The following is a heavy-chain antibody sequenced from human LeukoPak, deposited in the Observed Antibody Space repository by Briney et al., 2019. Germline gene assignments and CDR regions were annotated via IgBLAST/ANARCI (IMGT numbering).Heavy chain of an antibody. J-gene: IGHJ5*02. Sequence: SETLSLTCTVSGGSFTDYYWVWIRQPPGKGLEWIGSIYYRGNTFSNPSLRNRVSISIDTSKGRFSLNLNSVTAADTAVYFCTRDREHGTHDPWGQGTLVTVS. V-gene: IGHV4-39*07. D-gene: IGHD1-26*01. CDR1: GGSFTDYY. CDR2: IYYRGNT. CDR3: TRDREHGTHDP.